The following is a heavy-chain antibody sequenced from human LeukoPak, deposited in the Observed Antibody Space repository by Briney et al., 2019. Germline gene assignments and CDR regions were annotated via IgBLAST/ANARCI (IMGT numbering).Heavy chain of an antibody. CDR3: ARSSGYPFFDY. CDR2: ITSTSDTI. D-gene: IGHD3-22*01. Sequence: PGGSLRLSCEASGFTFSDYSMNWVRPAPGEGLEWLSYITSTSDTIYYRDSVKGRFTSSRDNAKHSVYLQMNSLRAEDTAVYYCARSSGYPFFDYWGQGTLVTVSS. J-gene: IGHJ4*02. V-gene: IGHV3-48*01. CDR1: GFTFSDYS.